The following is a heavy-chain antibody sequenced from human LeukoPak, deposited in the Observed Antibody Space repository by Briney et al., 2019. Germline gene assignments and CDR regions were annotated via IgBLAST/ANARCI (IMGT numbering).Heavy chain of an antibody. J-gene: IGHJ4*02. D-gene: IGHD3-3*01. CDR1: GFIFNNYV. V-gene: IGHV3-33*08. Sequence: GGSLRLSCAASGFIFNNYVMNWVRQAPGKGLEWVAVIWYDGSNKYYADSVKGRFTISRDNSKNTLYLQMNSLRAEDTAVYYCARSGVPGKYYFDYWGQGTLVTVSS. CDR2: IWYDGSNK. CDR3: ARSGVPGKYYFDY.